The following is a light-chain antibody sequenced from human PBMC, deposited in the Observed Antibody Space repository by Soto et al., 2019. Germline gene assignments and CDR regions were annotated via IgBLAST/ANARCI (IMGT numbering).Light chain of an antibody. V-gene: IGLV1-44*01. CDR1: SSNIGSGGAT. CDR3: ATWDDGLSGWL. CDR2: SNN. Sequence: QSALTQPPSASGTPGQRGSISCSGSSSNIGSGGATVTWYQQRPGTAPKLVIFSNNQRPSGVPDRFSGSKSGTSASLAISGLQSEDEADYYCATWDDGLSGWLFGGGTKVTVL. J-gene: IGLJ3*02.